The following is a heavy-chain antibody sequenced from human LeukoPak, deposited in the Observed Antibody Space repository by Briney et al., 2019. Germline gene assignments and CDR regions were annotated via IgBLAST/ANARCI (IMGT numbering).Heavy chain of an antibody. CDR3: ARDGTGTTDSFDY. D-gene: IGHD1-7*01. J-gene: IGHJ4*02. CDR2: INHSGST. Sequence: SETLSLTCAVYGGSFSGYYWSWIRQPPGKGLEWIGEINHSGSTNYNPSLKSRVTISVDTSKNQFSRKLSSVTAADTAVYYCARDGTGTTDSFDYWGQGTLVTVSS. V-gene: IGHV4-34*01. CDR1: GGSFSGYY.